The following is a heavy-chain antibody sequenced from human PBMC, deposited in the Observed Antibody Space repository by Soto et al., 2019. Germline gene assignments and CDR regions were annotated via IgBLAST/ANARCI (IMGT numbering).Heavy chain of an antibody. D-gene: IGHD3-22*01. CDR1: GGTFSSYA. J-gene: IGHJ4*02. CDR2: IIPIFGTA. Sequence: QVQLVQSGAEVKKPGSSVKVSCKASGGTFSSYAISWVRQAPGQGLEWMGGIIPIFGTANYAQKFQGRVKITADKSTSTAYMELSSLRSEDTAVYYCARGRDDSSGYYFDYWGQGTLVTVSS. CDR3: ARGRDDSSGYYFDY. V-gene: IGHV1-69*06.